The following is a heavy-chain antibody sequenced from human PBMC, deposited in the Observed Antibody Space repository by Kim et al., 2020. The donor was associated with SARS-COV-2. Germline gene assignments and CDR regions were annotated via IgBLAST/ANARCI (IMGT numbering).Heavy chain of an antibody. D-gene: IGHD2-15*01. CDR3: ARVGRGGGYNWFDP. V-gene: IGHV1-2*02. Sequence: AQKFQGRVTMTRDTSISTAYMELSRLRSDDTAVYYCARVGRGGGYNWFDPWGQGTLVTVSS. J-gene: IGHJ5*02.